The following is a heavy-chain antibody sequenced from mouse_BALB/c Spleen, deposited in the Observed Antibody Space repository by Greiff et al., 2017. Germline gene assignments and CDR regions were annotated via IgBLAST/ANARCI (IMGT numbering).Heavy chain of an antibody. CDR3: ARRGITTGPYYFDY. J-gene: IGHJ2*01. CDR2: ISSGGSYT. D-gene: IGHD2-4*01. V-gene: IGHV5-6*02. CDR1: GFTFSSYG. Sequence: EVKLVESGGDLVKPGGSLKLSCAASGFTFSSYGLSWVRQTPDKRLEWVATISSGGSYTYYPDSVKGRFTISRDNAKNTLYLQMSSLKSEDTAMYYCARRGITTGPYYFDYWGQGTTLTVSS.